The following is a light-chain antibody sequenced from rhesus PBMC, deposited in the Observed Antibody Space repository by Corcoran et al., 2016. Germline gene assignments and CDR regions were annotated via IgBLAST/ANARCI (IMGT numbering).Light chain of an antibody. CDR2: GAC. V-gene: IGKV3-24*04. J-gene: IGKJ4*01. CDR1: QSVSSY. CDR3: LQSSKWPQT. Sequence: EIVMTQSPATLALSPGERATLSCRASQSVSSYLAWYQQKPGQAPRLLIYGACRRATEIPDRFSGSGSGTEFTLTVSSLEPEDAATYFCLQSSKWPQTFGGGTKVELK.